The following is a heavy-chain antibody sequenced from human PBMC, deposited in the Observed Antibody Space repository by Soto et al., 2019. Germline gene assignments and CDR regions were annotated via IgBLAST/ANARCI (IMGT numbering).Heavy chain of an antibody. J-gene: IGHJ6*02. CDR1: GFTFRPYS. CDR3: ARVRSYSYGQGYGMDV. CDR2: ISSSSGYI. D-gene: IGHD5-18*01. V-gene: IGHV3-21*01. Sequence: EVQLVESGGGLVKPGGSLGSPCPASGFTFRPYSRNWVPRAQGRGLDGVSSISSSSGYIYYADSVKGRFTISRDNAKNSLSLQMNSLRAEDTAVYYCARVRSYSYGQGYGMDVWGQGTTVTVSS.